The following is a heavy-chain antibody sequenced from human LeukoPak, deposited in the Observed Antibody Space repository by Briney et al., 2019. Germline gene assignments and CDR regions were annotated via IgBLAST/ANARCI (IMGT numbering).Heavy chain of an antibody. V-gene: IGHV1-18*04. CDR3: ARVIGTYYYGSGSYGGAFDY. Sequence: ASVKVSCKASGYTFTSYYMHWVRQAPGQGLEWMGWISAYNGNTNYAQKLQGRVTMTTDTSTSTAYMELRSLRSDDTAAYYCARVIGTYYYGSGSYGGAFDYWGQGTLVTVSS. CDR1: GYTFTSYY. CDR2: ISAYNGNT. J-gene: IGHJ4*02. D-gene: IGHD3-10*01.